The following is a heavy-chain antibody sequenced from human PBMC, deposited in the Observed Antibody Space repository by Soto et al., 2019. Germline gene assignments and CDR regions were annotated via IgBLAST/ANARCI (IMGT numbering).Heavy chain of an antibody. D-gene: IGHD5-12*01. CDR1: GYTFTSYG. CDR3: ALDLVPGYTGFSDY. Sequence: ASVKVSCKASGYTFTSYGISWVRQAPGQGLEWMGWISAYNGNTNYAQKLQGRVSLTTDTSSTTAYMELRSLTSDDTAVYYCALDLVPGYTGFSDYWGQGTLVTVSS. V-gene: IGHV1-18*01. J-gene: IGHJ4*02. CDR2: ISAYNGNT.